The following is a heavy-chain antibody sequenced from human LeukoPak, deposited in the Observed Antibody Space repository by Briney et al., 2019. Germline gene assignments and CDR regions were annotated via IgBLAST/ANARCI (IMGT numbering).Heavy chain of an antibody. D-gene: IGHD6-6*01. J-gene: IGHJ4*02. Sequence: ASVKVSCKASGYTFTGYYMHWVRQAPGQGLEGVGRINPNRGGTNYAQKFQGRVTMTRDTSISTAYMELSRLRSDDTAVYYCARFFAQKNSSSSWGYYFDYWGQGTLVTVSS. CDR2: INPNRGGT. CDR3: ARFFAQKNSSSSWGYYFDY. V-gene: IGHV1-2*06. CDR1: GYTFTGYY.